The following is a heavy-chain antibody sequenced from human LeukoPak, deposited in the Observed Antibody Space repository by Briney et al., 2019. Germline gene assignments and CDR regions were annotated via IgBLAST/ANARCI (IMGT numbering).Heavy chain of an antibody. CDR1: GFTFSSYA. D-gene: IGHD1-26*01. CDR3: AKEVGASFYGMDV. J-gene: IGHJ6*02. V-gene: IGHV3-23*01. Sequence: GGSLRLSCAASGFTFSSYAMSWVRQTPGKGLEWVSTISGTGGSTYYADSVKGQSTISRDNSKNTLHLQMNSLRAEDTAVYYCAKEVGASFYGMDVWGQGTTVTVSS. CDR2: ISGTGGST.